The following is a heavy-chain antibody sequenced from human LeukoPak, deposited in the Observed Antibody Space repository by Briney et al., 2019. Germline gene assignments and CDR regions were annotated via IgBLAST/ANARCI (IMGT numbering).Heavy chain of an antibody. Sequence: SETLSLTCAVYGGSFSGYYWSWIRQPPGKGLEWIGYIYYSGSTNYNPSLKSRVTISVDTSKNQFSLKLSSVTAADTAVYYCARAAYDFWSGYYGGYYFDYWGQGTLVTVSS. D-gene: IGHD3-3*01. J-gene: IGHJ4*02. V-gene: IGHV4-59*01. CDR3: ARAAYDFWSGYYGGYYFDY. CDR1: GGSFSGYY. CDR2: IYYSGST.